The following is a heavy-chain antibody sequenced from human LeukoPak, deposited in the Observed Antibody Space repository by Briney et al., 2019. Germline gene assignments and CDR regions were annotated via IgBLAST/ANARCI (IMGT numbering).Heavy chain of an antibody. CDR2: IYYSGST. V-gene: IGHV4-31*03. D-gene: IGHD4-17*01. Sequence: SETLSLTCTVSGDSISSGGYYWSWIRQHPGKGLEWIGYIYYSGSTYYNPSLKSRVTISVDTSKNQFSLKLGSVTAADTAVYYCARMIYGGNGYWFDPWGQGTLVTVSS. J-gene: IGHJ5*02. CDR1: GDSISSGGYY. CDR3: ARMIYGGNGYWFDP.